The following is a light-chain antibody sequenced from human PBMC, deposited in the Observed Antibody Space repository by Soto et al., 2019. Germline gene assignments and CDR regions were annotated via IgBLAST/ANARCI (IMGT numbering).Light chain of an antibody. CDR3: QQSFITPPLT. J-gene: IGKJ4*01. CDR2: GAS. V-gene: IGKV1-39*01. Sequence: DLQMTQSPSSLSASIGDRITITCRASQSISTYLNWYQQKPGKAPNLLIYGASTLQSGVPSRFNGRGSATDFTLTISSLQPEDFATYYCQQSFITPPLTFGGGTKVDIK. CDR1: QSISTY.